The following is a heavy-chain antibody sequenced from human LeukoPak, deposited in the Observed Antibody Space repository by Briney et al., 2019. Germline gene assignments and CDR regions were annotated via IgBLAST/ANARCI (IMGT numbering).Heavy chain of an antibody. Sequence: ASVKVSCKASGGTFSSYAISRVRQAPGQGLEWMGGIIPIFGTANYAQKFQGRVTITADESTSTAYMELSSLRSEDTAVYYRARGACSGGSCYYWFDPWGQGTLVTVSS. CDR1: GGTFSSYA. V-gene: IGHV1-69*13. CDR3: ARGACSGGSCYYWFDP. J-gene: IGHJ5*02. D-gene: IGHD2-15*01. CDR2: IIPIFGTA.